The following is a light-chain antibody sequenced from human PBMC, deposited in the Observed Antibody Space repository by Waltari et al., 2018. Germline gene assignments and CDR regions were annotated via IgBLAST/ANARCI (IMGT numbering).Light chain of an antibody. CDR2: DAS. CDR1: QSVSRT. CDR3: QKYGTLPAT. J-gene: IGKJ1*01. V-gene: IGKV3-20*01. Sequence: DIVLTQSPGTLSLSPGERATLSCRASQSVSRTLALYQQKPGQAPRLLIYDASSRATGIPDRFSGSGSGTDFSLTISRLEPEDFAVYYCQKYGTLPATFGQGTKVEIK.